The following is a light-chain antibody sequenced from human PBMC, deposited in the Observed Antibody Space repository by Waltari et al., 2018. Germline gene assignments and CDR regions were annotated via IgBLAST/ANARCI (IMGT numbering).Light chain of an antibody. CDR2: RAS. CDR1: QSVRTF. V-gene: IGKV1-5*03. CDR3: QQYNHYSWT. J-gene: IGKJ1*01. Sequence: DIQMTQPPSTLSASVGDRVTITCRASQSVRTFLAWYQQKPGKAPKLLIYRASTLESGVPSRFAGSGSETEFTLTISGLQPDDFATYYCQQYNHYSWTFGQGTEVDIK.